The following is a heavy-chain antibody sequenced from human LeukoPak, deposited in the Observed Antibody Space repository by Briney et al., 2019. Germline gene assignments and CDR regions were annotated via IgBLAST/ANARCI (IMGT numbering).Heavy chain of an antibody. CDR1: GFTFSSYA. J-gene: IGHJ4*02. CDR3: ARDTDYSGNYFDY. D-gene: IGHD4-11*01. CDR2: ISYDGSNK. V-gene: IGHV3-30*04. Sequence: GRSLRLSCAASGFTFSSYAMHWVRQAPGKGLEWVAVISYDGSNKYYADSVKGRFTISRDNSKNTLYLQMNSLRAEDTAVYYCARDTDYSGNYFDYWGQGTLVTVSS.